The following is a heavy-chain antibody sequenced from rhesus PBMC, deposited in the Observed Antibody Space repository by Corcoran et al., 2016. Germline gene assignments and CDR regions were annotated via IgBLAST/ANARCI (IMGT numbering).Heavy chain of an antibody. Sequence: QVQLQESGPGLVKPSETLSPTCAVSGYSITSGYVWGWIRQPPGNGMEWIGQIFGGTGTTYYNPSLKSRVTVSKDTSKNQFSLRLTSVTAADTAVYYCLSSGWSGFWGQGVLVTVSS. CDR3: LSSGWSGF. D-gene: IGHD6S26*01. CDR2: IFGGTGTT. V-gene: IGHV4-127*01. J-gene: IGHJ4*01. CDR1: GYSITSGYV.